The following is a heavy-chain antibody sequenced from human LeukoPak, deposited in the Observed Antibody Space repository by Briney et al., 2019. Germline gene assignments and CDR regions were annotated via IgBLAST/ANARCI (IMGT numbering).Heavy chain of an antibody. CDR2: INPSGGST. CDR3: ARSRRWNDDGPYAFDI. J-gene: IGHJ3*02. Sequence: ASVKVSCKASGYTFTSYSMHWVRQAPGQGLEWMGIINPSGGSTSYAQKFQGRVTMTRRTSTSTVYMELSSLRSEDTAVYYCARSRRWNDDGPYAFDIWGQGTMVTVSS. CDR1: GYTFTSYS. V-gene: IGHV1-46*01. D-gene: IGHD1-1*01.